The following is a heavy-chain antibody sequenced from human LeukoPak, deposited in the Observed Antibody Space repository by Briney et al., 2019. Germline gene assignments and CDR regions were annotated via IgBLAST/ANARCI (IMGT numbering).Heavy chain of an antibody. CDR1: GFTFTNYA. CDR3: AREMTYYDFWSPPRHWFDP. D-gene: IGHD3-3*01. V-gene: IGHV3-23*01. Sequence: PGGSLRLSCAASGFTFTNYAMTWVRQAPGKGLEWVSAISSSGGDTYYADSVKGRFTISRDNSKNSLYLQMNSLRAEDTAVYYCAREMTYYDFWSPPRHWFDPWGQGTLVTVSS. J-gene: IGHJ5*02. CDR2: ISSSGGDT.